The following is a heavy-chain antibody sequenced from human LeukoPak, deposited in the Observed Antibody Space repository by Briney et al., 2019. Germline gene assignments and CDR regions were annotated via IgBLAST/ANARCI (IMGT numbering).Heavy chain of an antibody. CDR3: ARDAFRARYFDL. CDR2: IKQGGREK. D-gene: IGHD3-10*01. CDR1: GFDFSSYW. J-gene: IGHJ2*01. V-gene: IGHV3-7*01. Sequence: GGSLRLSCAASGFDFSSYWISWVRQAPGKGLEWVANIKQGGREKFYVDPVKGRFSLSRDYAKKSVYLEMNSLRVDDTAVYYCARDAFRARYFDLWGRGTLVTVSS.